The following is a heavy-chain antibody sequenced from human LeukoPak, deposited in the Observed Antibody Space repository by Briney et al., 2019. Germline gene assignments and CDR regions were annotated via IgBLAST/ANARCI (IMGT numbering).Heavy chain of an antibody. D-gene: IGHD3-22*01. Sequence: SETLSLTCTVSGGSISSSSYYWGWIRQPPGKGLEWIGSIYYSGSTYYNPSLKSRVTISVDTSKNQFSLELSSVTAADTAVYYCARGDSSGYYLGFDYWGQGTLVTVSS. CDR1: GGSISSSSYY. CDR2: IYYSGST. CDR3: ARGDSSGYYLGFDY. V-gene: IGHV4-39*07. J-gene: IGHJ4*02.